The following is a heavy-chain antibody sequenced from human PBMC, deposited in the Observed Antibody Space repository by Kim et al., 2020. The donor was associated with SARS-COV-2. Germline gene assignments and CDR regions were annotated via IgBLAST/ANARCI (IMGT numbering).Heavy chain of an antibody. V-gene: IGHV3-23*01. J-gene: IGHJ4*02. CDR2: ISGSGGST. CDR3: AKVTKTKGSSSGTFDY. D-gene: IGHD3-10*01. CDR1: GFTFSSYA. Sequence: GGSLRLSCAASGFTFSSYAMSWVRQAPGKGLEWVSAISGSGGSTYYADSVKGRFTISRDNSKNTLYLQMNSLRAEDTAVYYCAKVTKTKGSSSGTFDYWGQGTLVTVSS.